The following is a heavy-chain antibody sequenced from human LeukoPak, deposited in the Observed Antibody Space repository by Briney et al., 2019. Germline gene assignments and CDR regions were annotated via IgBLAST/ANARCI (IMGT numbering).Heavy chain of an antibody. Sequence: TSETLSLTCAVYGGSFSGYYWSWIRQPPGKGLEWIGEINHSGSTNYNPSLKSRVTISVDTSKNQFSLKLSSVTAADTAVYYCARGLTTVTTFNWFDPWGQGTLVTVSS. CDR3: ARGLTTVTTFNWFDP. J-gene: IGHJ5*02. CDR2: INHSGST. V-gene: IGHV4-34*01. CDR1: GGSFSGYY. D-gene: IGHD4-17*01.